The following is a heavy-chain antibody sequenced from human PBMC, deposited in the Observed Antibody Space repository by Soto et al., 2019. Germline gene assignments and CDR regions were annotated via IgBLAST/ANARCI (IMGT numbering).Heavy chain of an antibody. CDR2: IWYDGSNK. D-gene: IGHD2-21*01. CDR3: SSDPGDYGLHY. CDR1: GFTFSSYG. V-gene: IGHV3-33*01. J-gene: IGHJ4*02. Sequence: QVQLVESGGGVVPLGRSLSLSCAASGFTFSSYGMHWVRQAPGKGLEWVAVIWYDGSNKYYADSVKGRFTISRDNSKRTLYLQMISLSAEDTAVYYCSSDPGDYGLHYWCQGSLVTVSS.